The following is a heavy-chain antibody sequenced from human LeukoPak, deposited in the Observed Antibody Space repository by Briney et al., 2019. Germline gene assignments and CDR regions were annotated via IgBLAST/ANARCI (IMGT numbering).Heavy chain of an antibody. CDR2: ISSSSSYI. Sequence: PGGSLRLSCAASGFTFSSYSMNWVRQAPGKGLEWVSSISSSSSYIYYADSVKGRFTISRDNAKNSLYLQMNSLRAEDTAVYYCARDPQGGYSGYDFDYWGQGTLVTVSS. D-gene: IGHD5-12*01. CDR1: GFTFSSYS. CDR3: ARDPQGGYSGYDFDY. V-gene: IGHV3-21*01. J-gene: IGHJ4*02.